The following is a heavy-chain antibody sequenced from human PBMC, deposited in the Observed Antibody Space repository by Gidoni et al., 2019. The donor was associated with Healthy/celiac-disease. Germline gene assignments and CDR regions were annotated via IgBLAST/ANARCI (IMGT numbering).Heavy chain of an antibody. D-gene: IGHD6-13*01. V-gene: IGHV3-23*01. J-gene: IGHJ4*02. CDR1: VFPFSSYA. CDR2: ISGSGGST. Sequence: EVQLLESGGGLVQPGGSLSLSCAASVFPFSSYAMSWVRQAPGQGMGWVSAISGSGGSTYYADSVKGRFTISRDNSKNTLYLQMNSLRAEDTAVYYCARQLTGIAAAGLFDYWGQGTLVTVSS. CDR3: ARQLTGIAAAGLFDY.